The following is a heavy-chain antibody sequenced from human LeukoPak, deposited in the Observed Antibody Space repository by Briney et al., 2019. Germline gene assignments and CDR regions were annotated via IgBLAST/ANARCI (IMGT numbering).Heavy chain of an antibody. Sequence: GGSLRLSCAASGFTFSSYSMNWVRQAPGKGLEWVAFIRYDGNNKYYADSVKGRFTISRDNAKNSLYLQMNSLRAEDTAVYYCARMGLYYGSGINYWGQGTLVTVSS. CDR2: IRYDGNNK. CDR3: ARMGLYYGSGINY. V-gene: IGHV3-33*08. D-gene: IGHD3-10*01. CDR1: GFTFSSYS. J-gene: IGHJ4*02.